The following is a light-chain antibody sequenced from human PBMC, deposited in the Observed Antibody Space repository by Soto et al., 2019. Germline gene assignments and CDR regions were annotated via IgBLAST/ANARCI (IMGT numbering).Light chain of an antibody. J-gene: IGLJ2*01. CDR1: SSNIGNNF. Sequence: QSVLTQPPSVSAAPGQKVTISCSGSSSNIGNNFVSWYQQLPGTAPKLLICDNDQRPSGIPDRFSGSKSGTSATLGITGLQTGGEADYYCGTWDNSLSGVVFGGGTKLTVL. V-gene: IGLV1-51*01. CDR2: DND. CDR3: GTWDNSLSGVV.